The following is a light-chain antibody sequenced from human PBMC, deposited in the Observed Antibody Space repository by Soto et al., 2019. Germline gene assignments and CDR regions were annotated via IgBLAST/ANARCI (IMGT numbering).Light chain of an antibody. Sequence: QSVLTQPDSVSESPGHSITISCTGTSSDVGSYKFVSWYQHHPGKAPKLMIYEGSKRPSGVSDRFSGSKSGNTASLTISGLQADDEADYYCCSYAGSTNVFGTGTKVTVL. J-gene: IGLJ1*01. V-gene: IGLV2-23*03. CDR3: CSYAGSTNV. CDR1: SSDVGSYKF. CDR2: EGS.